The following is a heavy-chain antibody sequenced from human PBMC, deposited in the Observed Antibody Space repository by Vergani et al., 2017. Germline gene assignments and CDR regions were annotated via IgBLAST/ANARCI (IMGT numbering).Heavy chain of an antibody. J-gene: IGHJ4*02. CDR1: EYSFGNYW. V-gene: IGHV5-51*01. CDR2: IYPADSDT. Sequence: EVELVQSGPEMRTPGESLTISCKRSEYSFGNYWIGWVRQMPGEGLEWKGIIYPADSDTRYSPSFQGQVTISADKSISTAFLQWNSLKASDTALYYCARHTTYTDSWGQGTLVTVSS. CDR3: ARHTTYTDS. D-gene: IGHD1-1*01.